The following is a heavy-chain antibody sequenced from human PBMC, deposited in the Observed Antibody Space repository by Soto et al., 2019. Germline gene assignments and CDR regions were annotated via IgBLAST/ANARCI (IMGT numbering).Heavy chain of an antibody. J-gene: IGHJ6*02. CDR1: DVSISSYY. CDR2: IYTSGTT. Sequence: SETLSLTCTVSDVSISSYYWSWIRQPAGKGLEWIGRIYTSGTTNYNPSLESRVTMSVDTSKNQFSLKLSSVTAADTAVYYCARDMVVGASHALDVWGQGTMVTVSS. CDR3: ARDMVVGASHALDV. D-gene: IGHD1-26*01. V-gene: IGHV4-4*07.